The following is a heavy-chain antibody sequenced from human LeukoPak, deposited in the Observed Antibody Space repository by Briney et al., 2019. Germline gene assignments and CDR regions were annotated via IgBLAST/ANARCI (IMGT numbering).Heavy chain of an antibody. J-gene: IGHJ4*02. CDR1: GFTFSDTY. Sequence: PGGSLRLSCAASGFTFSDTYMRWIRQAPGKGLEWVSYISSSASTIYYTDSVKGRFTISRDNAKNSLYLQLNSLRAEDTAVYYCARGLRWNDYWGQGTLVAVSS. CDR3: ARGLRWNDY. CDR2: ISSSASTI. D-gene: IGHD4-23*01. V-gene: IGHV3-11*04.